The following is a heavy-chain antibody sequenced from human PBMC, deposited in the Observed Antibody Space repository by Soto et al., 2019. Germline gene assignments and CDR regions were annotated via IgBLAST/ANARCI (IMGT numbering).Heavy chain of an antibody. V-gene: IGHV4-59*01. Sequence: QVQLQESGPGLVKPSETLSLTCTVSGGSISSYYWSWIRQPPGKGLEWIGYIYYSGSTNYNPSLKSRVTISVDTSKNQFSLKLSSVTAADTAVYYCARDGVHTRGYFDYWGQGTLVTVSS. CDR1: GGSISSYY. J-gene: IGHJ4*02. D-gene: IGHD3-10*01. CDR2: IYYSGST. CDR3: ARDGVHTRGYFDY.